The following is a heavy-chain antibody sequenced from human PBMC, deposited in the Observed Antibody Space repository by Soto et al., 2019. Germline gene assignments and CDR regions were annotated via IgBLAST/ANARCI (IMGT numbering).Heavy chain of an antibody. CDR2: INPSGGST. V-gene: IGHV1-46*01. Sequence: ASVKVSCKAPGYTLTSYYMHWVRQAPGQGLEWMGIINPSGGSTNYAQKFQGRVTMTRDTSTSTAYMELSSLRSEDTAVYYCASNYAFTTSGYFGFDIWGQGTMVTVSS. CDR3: ASNYAFTTSGYFGFDI. D-gene: IGHD3-22*01. J-gene: IGHJ3*02. CDR1: GYTLTSYY.